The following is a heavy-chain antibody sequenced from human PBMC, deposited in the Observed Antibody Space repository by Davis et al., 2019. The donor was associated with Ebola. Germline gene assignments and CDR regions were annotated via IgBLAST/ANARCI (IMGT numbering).Heavy chain of an antibody. V-gene: IGHV3-7*01. CDR2: IKQDGSEK. D-gene: IGHD2-15*01. CDR1: GFTFISYW. CDR3: TREGGGSWGY. J-gene: IGHJ4*02. Sequence: PGGSLRLSCAASGFTFISYWMNWVRQAPGKGLEWVANIKQDGSEKYYVDSVKGRFSISRDNANNSLFLQMNSLRVEDTAVYYCTREGGGSWGYWGQGTLVTVSS.